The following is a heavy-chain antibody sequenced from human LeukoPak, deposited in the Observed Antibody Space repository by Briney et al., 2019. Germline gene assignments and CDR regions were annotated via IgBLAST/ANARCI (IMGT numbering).Heavy chain of an antibody. CDR2: ISAYNGNT. D-gene: IGHD3-22*01. CDR1: GYTFTSYG. V-gene: IGHV1-18*01. Sequence: ASVKVSCKASGYTFTSYGISWVRQAPGQGLEWMGWISAYNGNTNYAQKLQGRVTMTTDTSTSTAYMELRSLRSDDTAVYYCARLSYPLNDYYDSSGYYSPLGYWGQGTLITVSS. J-gene: IGHJ4*02. CDR3: ARLSYPLNDYYDSSGYYSPLGY.